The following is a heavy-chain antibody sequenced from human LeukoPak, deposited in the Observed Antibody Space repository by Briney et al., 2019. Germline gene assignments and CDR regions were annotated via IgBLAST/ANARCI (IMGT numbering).Heavy chain of an antibody. J-gene: IGHJ4*02. CDR2: ICYSGST. CDR1: GGSISRYY. Sequence: KPSETLALPCTVSGGSISRYYWSWIRQPPGKGLEWIGYICYSGSTNYNPALKSRVTISVDTSKSQLSLKLSSVTAAETAVYYCARWNEGFDYWGQGTLVTVSS. V-gene: IGHV4-59*01. CDR3: ARWNEGFDY. D-gene: IGHD1-1*01.